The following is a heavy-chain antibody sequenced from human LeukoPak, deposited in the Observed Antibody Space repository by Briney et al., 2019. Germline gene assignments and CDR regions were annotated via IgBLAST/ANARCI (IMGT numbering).Heavy chain of an antibody. D-gene: IGHD3-16*01. Sequence: GGSLRLSCTGSGFTFSDSGMHWVRQAPGKGLEWMAILSYDGSLKYYADSVKGRFTISRDNSKNTPYLQMSSLRVEDTAVYYCATSIERSTWGSHALDFWGQGTLVTVSS. V-gene: IGHV3-30*04. CDR2: LSYDGSLK. CDR1: GFTFSDSG. CDR3: ATSIERSTWGSHALDF. J-gene: IGHJ4*02.